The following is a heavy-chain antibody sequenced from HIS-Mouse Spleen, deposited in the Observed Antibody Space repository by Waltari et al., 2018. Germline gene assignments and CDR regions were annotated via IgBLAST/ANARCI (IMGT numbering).Heavy chain of an antibody. J-gene: IGHJ4*02. CDR3: AGYNWNYGTDY. V-gene: IGHV4-34*01. D-gene: IGHD1-7*01. Sequence: QVQLQQWGAGLLKPSETLSLTCAVYGGSFSGYYWSWIRHPPGKGLEWIGEINHSGSTNYNPSLKSRVTISVDTSKNQFSLKLSSVTAADTAVYYCAGYNWNYGTDYWGQGTLVTVSS. CDR2: INHSGST. CDR1: GGSFSGYY.